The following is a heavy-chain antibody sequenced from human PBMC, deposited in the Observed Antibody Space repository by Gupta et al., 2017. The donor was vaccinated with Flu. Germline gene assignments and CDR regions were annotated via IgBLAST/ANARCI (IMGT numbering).Heavy chain of an antibody. CDR3: TTGFMVRGVVGLFDY. CDR1: GFTFRNAW. Sequence: EVQLVESGGGLVKSGGSLRLSCDASGFTFRNAWLSWVRQAPGKGLEWVGRIKSKTDGGATDYTAPVKGRFTISRDDSKNTLYLQMNSLKTEDTAIYYCTTGFMVRGVVGLFDYWGQGALVTVSS. CDR2: IKSKTDGGAT. J-gene: IGHJ4*02. V-gene: IGHV3-15*01. D-gene: IGHD3-10*01.